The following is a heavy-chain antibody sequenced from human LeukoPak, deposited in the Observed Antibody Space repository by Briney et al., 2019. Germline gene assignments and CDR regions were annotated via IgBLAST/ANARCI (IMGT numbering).Heavy chain of an antibody. Sequence: GASVKVSCKASGGTFSSYAISWVRQAPGQGLEWMGRIIPILGIANYAQKFQGRVTITADKSTSTAYMELSSLRSEDTAVYYCARVLPLAVAGTYYYYGMDVWGQGTTVTVSS. V-gene: IGHV1-69*04. CDR3: ARVLPLAVAGTYYYYGMDV. CDR1: GGTFSSYA. CDR2: IIPILGIA. D-gene: IGHD6-19*01. J-gene: IGHJ6*02.